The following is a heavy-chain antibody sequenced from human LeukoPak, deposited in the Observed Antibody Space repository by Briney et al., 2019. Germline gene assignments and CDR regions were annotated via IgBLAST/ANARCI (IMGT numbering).Heavy chain of an antibody. Sequence: PGRSLRLSCVASGFSFSSYGMHWVRQPPGKGLEWVAVIWCDGTNENYADSVKGRFTISRDNLKNTLYLQMNNLRAEDTAVFYCASHGGIWGEGNLVTVSS. V-gene: IGHV3-33*01. CDR3: ASHGGI. D-gene: IGHD2-21*01. J-gene: IGHJ4*02. CDR1: GFSFSSYG. CDR2: IWCDGTNE.